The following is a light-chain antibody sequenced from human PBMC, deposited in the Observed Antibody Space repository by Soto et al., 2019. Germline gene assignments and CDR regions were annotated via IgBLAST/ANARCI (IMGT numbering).Light chain of an antibody. CDR2: AAS. CDR3: QQSYITPWT. Sequence: DIHMTQSPSTLSASVGDRVTITFRASQTINNYLNWYQQKPGKAPKLLIYAASNLQSGVTSRFSGSGSGSYFTLTISSLQPEDFATYYCQQSYITPWTFGQGTKVDIK. V-gene: IGKV1-39*01. J-gene: IGKJ1*01. CDR1: QTINNY.